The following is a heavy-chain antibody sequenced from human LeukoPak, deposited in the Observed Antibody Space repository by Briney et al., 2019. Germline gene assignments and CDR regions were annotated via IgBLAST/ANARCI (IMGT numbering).Heavy chain of an antibody. CDR1: GFTFRIYN. CDR2: ISYGSSTI. Sequence: PGGSLRLSCAASGFTFRIYNMNWVRQAPGKGLEWISYISYGSSTIYYADSVKGRFSISRDNAKSSVYLQMDSLRDEDTAVYYCARSTGYYYFDYWGQGALVTVSS. J-gene: IGHJ4*02. V-gene: IGHV3-48*02. D-gene: IGHD3-9*01. CDR3: ARSTGYYYFDY.